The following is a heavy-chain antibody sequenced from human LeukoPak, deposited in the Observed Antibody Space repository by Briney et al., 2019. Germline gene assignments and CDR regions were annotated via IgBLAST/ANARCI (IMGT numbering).Heavy chain of an antibody. J-gene: IGHJ4*02. CDR3: ARGPNSNWSGLDF. V-gene: IGHV3-74*01. CDR1: GFSFSGHW. CDR2: ISPTGSTT. Sequence: GGSLRLSCTASGFSFSGHWMHWARQLPGKGLAWVSRISPTGSTTSYADSVKGRFTVSRDNAKNALYLQVNNLRAEDTAVYYCARGPNSNWSGLDFWGQGTLLTVSS. D-gene: IGHD6-6*01.